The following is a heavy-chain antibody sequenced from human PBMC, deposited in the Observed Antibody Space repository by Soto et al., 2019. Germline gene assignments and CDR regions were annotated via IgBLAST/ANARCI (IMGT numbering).Heavy chain of an antibody. J-gene: IGHJ6*03. Sequence: SEILSLTCAVSSGSISSSNWWSWVRQPPGKGLEWIGEIYHSGSTNYNPSLKSRVTISVDKSKNQFSLKLSSVTAADTAVYYCARDSPHTYCSSTSCYDHQPHSHYYYMDVWGKGTTVTVSS. V-gene: IGHV4-4*02. D-gene: IGHD2-2*01. CDR1: SGSISSSNW. CDR2: IYHSGST. CDR3: ARDSPHTYCSSTSCYDHQPHSHYYYMDV.